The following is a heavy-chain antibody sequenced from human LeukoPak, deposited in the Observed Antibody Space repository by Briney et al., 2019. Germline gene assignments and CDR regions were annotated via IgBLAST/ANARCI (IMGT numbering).Heavy chain of an antibody. CDR3: ARAELGLWGFDP. J-gene: IGHJ5*02. CDR1: GGSISSSNYY. D-gene: IGHD1-26*01. V-gene: IGHV4-39*07. CDR2: IYYSGST. Sequence: SETLSLTCTVSGGSISSSNYYWGWIRQPPGKGLEWIGSIYYSGSTYYNPSLKSRVTISVDTSKNQFSLKLSSVTAADTAVYYCARAELGLWGFDPWGQGTLVTVSS.